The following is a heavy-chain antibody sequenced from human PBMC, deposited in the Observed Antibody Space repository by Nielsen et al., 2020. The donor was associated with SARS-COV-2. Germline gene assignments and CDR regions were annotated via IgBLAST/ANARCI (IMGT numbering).Heavy chain of an antibody. V-gene: IGHV3-48*01. D-gene: IGHD2-21*02. CDR3: ACGDYGYYFDY. Sequence: GGSLRLSCAASGFTFSSYSMNWVRQAPGKGLEWVSYISSSSSTIYYADSVKGRFTISRDNAKNSLYLQMNSLIAEDTAVYYCACGDYGYYFDYWGQGTLVTVSS. CDR1: GFTFSSYS. J-gene: IGHJ4*02. CDR2: ISSSSSTI.